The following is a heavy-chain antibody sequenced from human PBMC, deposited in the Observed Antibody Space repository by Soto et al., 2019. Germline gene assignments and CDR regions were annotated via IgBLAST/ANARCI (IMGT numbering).Heavy chain of an antibody. CDR1: SGSISSSNW. CDR2: IYHSGST. D-gene: IGHD3-10*01. Sequence: ASETLSLTCAVSSGSISSSNWWSWVRQPPGKGLEWIGEIYHSGSTNYNPSLKSRVTISVDKSKNQFSLKLSSVTAADTAVYYCALSWRSGDFDYWGQGTLVTVSS. CDR3: ALSWRSGDFDY. J-gene: IGHJ4*02. V-gene: IGHV4-4*02.